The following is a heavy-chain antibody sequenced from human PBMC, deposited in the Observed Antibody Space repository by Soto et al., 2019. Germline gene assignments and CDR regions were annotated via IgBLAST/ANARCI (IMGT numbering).Heavy chain of an antibody. CDR1: GLNLDSPYSHG. D-gene: IGHD2-8*01. Sequence: GGSLRLSCTASGLNLDSPYSHGLTWVRQSPGMGPEWVSTISSNGFNTHYAKSVQGRFTISKDASRNTVHLHMNSLRADDTATYFCVSWVSAHFDYWGHGTPVTVSS. J-gene: IGHJ4*01. CDR2: ISSNGFNT. CDR3: VSWVSAHFDY. V-gene: IGHV3-23*01.